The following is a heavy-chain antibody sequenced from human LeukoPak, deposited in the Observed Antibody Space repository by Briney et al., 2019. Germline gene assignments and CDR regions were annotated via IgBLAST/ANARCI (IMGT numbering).Heavy chain of an antibody. Sequence: SVKVSCKASGYTFTTYGISWVRHAPGQGLELMGGILPIFGTTNYAQKFQARVTITADESTSTAYMEMSSLRSEDTAVYYCGRVSCGGNCYSLIGTFDIWGQGTMVTVSS. CDR1: GYTFTTYG. CDR2: ILPIFGTT. CDR3: GRVSCGGNCYSLIGTFDI. D-gene: IGHD2-15*01. J-gene: IGHJ3*02. V-gene: IGHV1-69*13.